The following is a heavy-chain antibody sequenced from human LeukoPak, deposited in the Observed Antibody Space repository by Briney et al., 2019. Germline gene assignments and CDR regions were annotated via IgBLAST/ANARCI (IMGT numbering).Heavy chain of an antibody. CDR2: INSNTGGT. J-gene: IGHJ3*02. CDR1: GYTLTDYY. CDR3: ARDNYFDNVEFDI. V-gene: IGHV1-2*06. D-gene: IGHD2/OR15-2a*01. Sequence: ASVKVSCKASGYTLTDYYLHWVRQAPGQGLEWMGRINSNTGGTNYAQTFQDRVTMTRDTSINTAYMELNRLRSDDTALYFCARDNYFDNVEFDIWGQGTVVTVSS.